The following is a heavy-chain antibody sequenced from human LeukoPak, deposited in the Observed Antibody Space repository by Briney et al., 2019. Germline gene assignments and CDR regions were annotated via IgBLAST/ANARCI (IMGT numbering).Heavy chain of an antibody. Sequence: GGSLRLSCAASGFTVSSHYMSWVRQAPGKGLEWVSLIYSGGGTYYADSVKGRFTIPRDNSKNTLYLQMNSLRAEDTAVYYCARSRNWVFDYWGQGTLVTVSS. V-gene: IGHV3-53*01. D-gene: IGHD7-27*01. CDR2: IYSGGGT. CDR3: ARSRNWVFDY. J-gene: IGHJ4*02. CDR1: GFTVSSHY.